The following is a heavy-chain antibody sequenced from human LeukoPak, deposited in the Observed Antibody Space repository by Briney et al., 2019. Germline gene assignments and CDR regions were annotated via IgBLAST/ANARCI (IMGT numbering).Heavy chain of an antibody. D-gene: IGHD3-10*01. CDR2: VSYTGNT. Sequence: SETLSLTCTVSGGSMRNRYWNWIRQSPGKGLEWIGYVSYTGNTNYNPSLKSRVTISVDTSKNQFSLKLRSVTAADTAVYYCARVEEGYGSGRRENYYYYYMDVWGKGTTVTISS. J-gene: IGHJ6*03. CDR3: ARVEEGYGSGRRENYYYYYMDV. CDR1: GGSMRNRY. V-gene: IGHV4-59*11.